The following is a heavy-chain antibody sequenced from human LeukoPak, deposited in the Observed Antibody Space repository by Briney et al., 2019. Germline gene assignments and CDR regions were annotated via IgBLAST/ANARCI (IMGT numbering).Heavy chain of an antibody. CDR1: GYTFTSHG. V-gene: IGHV1-69*04. J-gene: IGHJ6*02. CDR3: ARDFSWTGDYYYYGMDV. CDR2: IIPILGIA. Sequence: SVKVSCKASGYTFTSHGISWVRQAPGQGLEWMGRIIPILGIANYAQKFQGRVTITADKSTSTAYMELSSLRSEDTAVYYCARDFSWTGDYYYYGMDVWGQGTTVTVSS. D-gene: IGHD3/OR15-3a*01.